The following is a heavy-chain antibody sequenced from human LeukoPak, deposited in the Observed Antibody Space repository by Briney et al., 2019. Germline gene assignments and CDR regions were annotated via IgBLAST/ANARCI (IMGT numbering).Heavy chain of an antibody. D-gene: IGHD2-2*02. Sequence: PSETLSLTCTVSGGSISSYYWSWIRQPAGKGLEWIGRIYTSGSTNYNPSLKSRVTMSVDTSKNQFSLKLSSVTAADTAVYYCAREVLGYCSSTSCYTWFDPWGQGTLVTVSS. J-gene: IGHJ5*02. V-gene: IGHV4-4*07. CDR2: IYTSGST. CDR1: GGSISSYY. CDR3: AREVLGYCSSTSCYTWFDP.